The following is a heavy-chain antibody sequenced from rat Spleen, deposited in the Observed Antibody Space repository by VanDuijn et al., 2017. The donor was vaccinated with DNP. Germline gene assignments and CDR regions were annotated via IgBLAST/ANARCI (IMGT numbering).Heavy chain of an antibody. J-gene: IGHJ2*01. CDR2: INYSGST. Sequence: EVQLQESGPGLVKPSQSLSLTCSVTGYSITGYYWAWIRKLPGNKMEWIGYINYSGSTSYHPSLKSRISITRDTSKNQFFLQLSSVTTEDTATYYCARWSDYFDYWGQGVMVTVSS. CDR3: ARWSDYFDY. CDR1: GYSITGYY. V-gene: IGHV3-1*01.